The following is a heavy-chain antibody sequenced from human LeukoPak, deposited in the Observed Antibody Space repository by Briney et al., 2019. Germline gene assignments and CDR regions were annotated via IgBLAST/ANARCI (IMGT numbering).Heavy chain of an antibody. J-gene: IGHJ4*02. V-gene: IGHV4-39*01. CDR3: ATYSGYDLRY. Sequence: PSETLSLTCTVSGGSVSSSGYYWGWIRQPPGKGLEWIASIYYSGSTYYNPSLKGRVTISVDASKNQFSLKLTSVTAADTAVYYCATYSGYDLRYWGQGTLVTVSS. D-gene: IGHD5-12*01. CDR1: GGSVSSSGYY. CDR2: IYYSGST.